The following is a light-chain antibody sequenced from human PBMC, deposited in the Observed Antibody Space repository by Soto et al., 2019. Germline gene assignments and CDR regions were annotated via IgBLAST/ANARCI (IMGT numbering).Light chain of an antibody. CDR2: EVT. J-gene: IGLJ3*02. V-gene: IGLV2-14*01. CDR3: SSFTTANTWV. Sequence: QSALTQPASVSGSPGQSITISCTGTSSDVGSGNFVSWLQQHPGKAPKLMIYEVTNRPSGVSYRFSGSKSGNTASLTISGLQAEDEADYYCSSFTTANTWVFGGGTKLTVL. CDR1: SSDVGSGNF.